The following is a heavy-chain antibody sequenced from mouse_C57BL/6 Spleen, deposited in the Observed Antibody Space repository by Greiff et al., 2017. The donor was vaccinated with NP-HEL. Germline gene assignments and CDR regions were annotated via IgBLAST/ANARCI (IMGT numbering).Heavy chain of an antibody. CDR1: GYSITSGYY. Sequence: VQLQQSGPGLVKPSQSLSLTCSVTGYSITSGYYWNWIRQFPGNKLEWMGYISYDGSNNYNPSLKNRISITRDTSKNQFFLKLNSVTTEDTATYYCARDKRGSYDYLDYWGQGTTLTVSS. D-gene: IGHD2-3*01. V-gene: IGHV3-6*01. CDR2: ISYDGSN. J-gene: IGHJ2*01. CDR3: ARDKRGSYDYLDY.